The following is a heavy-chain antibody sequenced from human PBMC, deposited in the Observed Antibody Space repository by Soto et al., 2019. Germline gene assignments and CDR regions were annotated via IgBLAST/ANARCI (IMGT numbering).Heavy chain of an antibody. CDR2: VYYSGST. CDR1: GGSISSGGYY. CDR3: ARTVSVHGPAYYYGSGSLGAFDI. D-gene: IGHD3-10*01. Sequence: PSETLSLTCTVSGGSISSGGYYWSWIRQHPGKSLEWIGYVYYSGSTYYNPSLKSRVTISVDTSKNQFSLKLSSVTAADTAVYYWARTVSVHGPAYYYGSGSLGAFDIWGQGTMVTVSS. J-gene: IGHJ3*02. V-gene: IGHV4-31*02.